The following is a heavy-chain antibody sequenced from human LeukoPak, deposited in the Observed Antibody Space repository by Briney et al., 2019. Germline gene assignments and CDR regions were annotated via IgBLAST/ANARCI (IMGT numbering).Heavy chain of an antibody. CDR2: IYYSGST. J-gene: IGHJ4*02. CDR1: GGSISSYY. D-gene: IGHD4-23*01. CDR3: AGNYGGPYYFDY. V-gene: IGHV4-59*01. Sequence: SETLSLTCTVSGGSISSYYWSWIRQPPGKGLEWIGYIYYSGSTNYNPSLKSRVTISVDTSKNQFSLKLSSVTAADTAVYYCAGNYGGPYYFDYWGQGTLVTVSS.